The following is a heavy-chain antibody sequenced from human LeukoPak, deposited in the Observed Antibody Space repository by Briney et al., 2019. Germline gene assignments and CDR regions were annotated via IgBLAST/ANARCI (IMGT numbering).Heavy chain of an antibody. CDR1: GFTFSSYG. D-gene: IGHD3-9*01. CDR2: ISYDGSNK. CDR3: AKAPGYPPYYFDY. J-gene: IGHJ4*02. Sequence: GGSLRLSCAASGFTFSSYGMHWVRQAPGKGLEWVAVISYDGSNKYYADSVKGRFTISRDNSKNTLYLQMNSLRAEDTAVYYCAKAPGYPPYYFDYWGQGTLVTVSS. V-gene: IGHV3-30*18.